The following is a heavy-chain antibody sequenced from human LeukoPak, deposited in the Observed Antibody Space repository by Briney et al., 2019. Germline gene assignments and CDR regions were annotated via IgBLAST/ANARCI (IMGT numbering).Heavy chain of an antibody. V-gene: IGHV3-11*01. Sequence: PGGSLRLSCAASGFTFNDYYMSWIRQAPGKGLEWLTYINIGGTNTHYADSVKGRFTISRDNAKKSLYLEMNNLRAEDTAVYYCATDGAGFDTWGQGVLVTVSS. J-gene: IGHJ5*02. CDR3: ATDGAGFDT. CDR2: INIGGTNT. CDR1: GFTFNDYY.